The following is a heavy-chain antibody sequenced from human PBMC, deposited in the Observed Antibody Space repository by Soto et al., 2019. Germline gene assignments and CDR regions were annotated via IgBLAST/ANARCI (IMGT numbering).Heavy chain of an antibody. CDR1: GYTFTSYY. CDR3: ASLGYCSSTSCYSDYYYMDV. J-gene: IGHJ6*03. Sequence: ASVKVSCKASGYTFTSYYMHWVRQAPGQGLEWMGIINPSGGSTSYAQKFQGRVTMTRDTSTSTVYMELSSLRSEDTAVYYCASLGYCSSTSCYSDYYYMDVWGKGTTVTVSS. V-gene: IGHV1-46*03. D-gene: IGHD2-2*02. CDR2: INPSGGST.